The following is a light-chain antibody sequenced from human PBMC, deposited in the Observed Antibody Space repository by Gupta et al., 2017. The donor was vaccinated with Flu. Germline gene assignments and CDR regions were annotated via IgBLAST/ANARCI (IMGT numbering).Light chain of an antibody. CDR2: LEVSGNY. CDR1: SGHSTYV. Sequence: SGHSTYVIAWHQQQPGKAPRYLMKLEVSGNYNKGSVVPDRVAGSSSGADRYLTISNFQSDDEADYYCETWDTNTRVFGGGTKLSVL. V-gene: IGLV4-60*03. CDR3: ETWDTNTRV. J-gene: IGLJ3*02.